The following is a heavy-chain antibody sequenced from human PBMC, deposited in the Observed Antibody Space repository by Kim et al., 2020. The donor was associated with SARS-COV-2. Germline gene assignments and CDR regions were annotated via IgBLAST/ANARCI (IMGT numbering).Heavy chain of an antibody. J-gene: IGHJ4*02. Sequence: YYNPSLKSRVTISVDASKNQFSLKLSSVTAADTAVYYCARREVRSGCPDYWGQGTLVTVSS. D-gene: IGHD6-19*01. V-gene: IGHV4-39*01. CDR3: ARREVRSGCPDY.